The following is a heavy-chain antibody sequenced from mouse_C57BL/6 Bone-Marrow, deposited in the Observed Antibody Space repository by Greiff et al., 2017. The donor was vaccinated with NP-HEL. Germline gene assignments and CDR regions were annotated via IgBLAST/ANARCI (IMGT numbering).Heavy chain of an antibody. V-gene: IGHV1-85*01. CDR3: ASSYPYDPFDY. CDR2: IYPGDGGT. D-gene: IGHD2-12*01. Sequence: QVQLLQSGPELVKPGASVKLSCKASGYTFTSYDINWVKQRPGQGLEWIGRIYPGDGGTKYNEKFKGKATLTVDTSSSPASMGLHSLTSWYSAFYVCASSYPYDPFDYGGQGTTLTVSS. CDR1: GYTFTSYD. J-gene: IGHJ2*01.